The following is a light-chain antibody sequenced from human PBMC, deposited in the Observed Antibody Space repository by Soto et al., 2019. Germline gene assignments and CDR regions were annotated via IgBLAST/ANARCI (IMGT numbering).Light chain of an antibody. J-gene: IGKJ4*01. V-gene: IGKV3-20*01. CDR2: GAS. CDR3: QQYGSSPPLT. Sequence: EIVLTQSPGTLSLSPGERATISCRASQSVSSSYLAWYQQKPGQAPRLLIYGASSRATGIPDRFSGSGSGTDVTLTISRLEPEDFAVYYCQQYGSSPPLTFGGGIKVEIK. CDR1: QSVSSSY.